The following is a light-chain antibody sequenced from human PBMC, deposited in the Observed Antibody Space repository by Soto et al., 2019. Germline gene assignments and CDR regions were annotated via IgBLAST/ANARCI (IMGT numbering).Light chain of an antibody. Sequence: QSVLTQPPSTSGTPGQRVAISCSGTSSNIGSHTVNWYQQLPGTAPKLLIYGDDQRPSGIPDRFSGSKSGTSASLAISDLRAEDEADYYCAAWDDSLNGWVFGGGTKLTVL. J-gene: IGLJ3*02. V-gene: IGLV1-44*01. CDR1: SSNIGSHT. CDR3: AAWDDSLNGWV. CDR2: GDD.